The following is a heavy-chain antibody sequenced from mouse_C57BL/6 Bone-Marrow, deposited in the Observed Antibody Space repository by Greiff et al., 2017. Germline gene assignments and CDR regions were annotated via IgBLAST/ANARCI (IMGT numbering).Heavy chain of an antibody. D-gene: IGHD1-1*01. CDR2: IYPSDSET. CDR3: ARWGTTVEDY. Sequence: QVQLQQPGAELVRPGSSVKLSCKASGYTFTSYWMDWVKQRPGQGLEWIGNIYPSDSETHYNQKFKDKATLTVDKSSSTAYMQLSSLTSEDSAVYYCARWGTTVEDYWGQGTTLTVSS. CDR1: GYTFTSYW. V-gene: IGHV1-61*01. J-gene: IGHJ2*01.